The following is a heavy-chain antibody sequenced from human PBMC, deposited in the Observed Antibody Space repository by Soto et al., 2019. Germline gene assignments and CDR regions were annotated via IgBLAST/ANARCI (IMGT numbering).Heavy chain of an antibody. CDR3: ARLGSSGWYQGSYFDY. D-gene: IGHD6-19*01. V-gene: IGHV4-39*01. J-gene: IGHJ4*02. Sequence: QLQLQESGPGLVKPSETLSLTCIVSGGSITRNNHYWGWIRQSPGKGLEWIGSILYSGSTNYNPSPTTRVTLSVETSKNQFSLKMRSVTAADTALYYCARLGSSGWYQGSYFDYWGQGTLVTVSS. CDR1: GGSITRNNHY. CDR2: ILYSGST.